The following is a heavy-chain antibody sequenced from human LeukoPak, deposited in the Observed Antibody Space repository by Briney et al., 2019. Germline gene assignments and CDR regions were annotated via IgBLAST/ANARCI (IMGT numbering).Heavy chain of an antibody. CDR1: GYTFSSYT. Sequence: GASVKVSCKTSGYTFSSYTITWVRQAPGQGLEWMGWINTNTGNPTYAQDFTGRYVFSVGTSVSTAYLQISGLTADDTAVYFCGRDPRLGIRGYTYGYIDYWGQGTLVTVSS. J-gene: IGHJ4*02. V-gene: IGHV7-4-1*02. CDR2: INTNTGNP. D-gene: IGHD5-18*01. CDR3: GRDPRLGIRGYTYGYIDY.